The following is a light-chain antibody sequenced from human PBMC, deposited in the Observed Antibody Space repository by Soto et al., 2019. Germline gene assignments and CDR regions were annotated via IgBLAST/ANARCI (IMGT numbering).Light chain of an antibody. J-gene: IGKJ5*01. CDR2: GAS. CDR1: QSVSGSY. CDR3: QQYGSSIT. Sequence: EMVLTHSPGPLSCSPVESAXXSXXASQSVSGSYLAWYQQKPGQAPSLVIYGASNRATGIPDRFSGRGSGTAFALTIRRLEPEDFAVYYCQQYGSSITFGQGTRLEIK. V-gene: IGKV3-20*01.